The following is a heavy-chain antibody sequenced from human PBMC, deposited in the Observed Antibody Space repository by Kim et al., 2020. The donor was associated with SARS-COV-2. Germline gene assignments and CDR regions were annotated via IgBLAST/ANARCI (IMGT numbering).Heavy chain of an antibody. CDR1: GSSVRTNTQY. J-gene: IGHJ5*02. CDR3: ARQTAYVSGCFGA. Sequence: SETLSLTCIVSGSSVRTNTQYWTWIRQPPGKELEWIGYIFASGSTNYSPSLKSRVSISLDTSKNPCFLRLFPVTAADTAVYYCARQTAYVSGCFGAWGQGALFTVSS. V-gene: IGHV4-61*01. D-gene: IGHD6-19*01. CDR2: IFASGST.